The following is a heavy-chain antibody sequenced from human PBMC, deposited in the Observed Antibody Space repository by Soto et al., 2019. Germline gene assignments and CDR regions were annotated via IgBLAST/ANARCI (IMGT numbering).Heavy chain of an antibody. V-gene: IGHV4-59*01. J-gene: IGHJ6*02. Sequence: PSETLSLTCTVSGGSISSYYWSWIRQPPGKGLEWIGYIFHSGSANYNPSLSSRVTMSIDTSKNQFSLKLTSVTAADTAVYYCARDNRHSVDYGLDVWGQGTSVTVSS. D-gene: IGHD2-21*01. CDR3: ARDNRHSVDYGLDV. CDR1: GGSISSYY. CDR2: IFHSGSA.